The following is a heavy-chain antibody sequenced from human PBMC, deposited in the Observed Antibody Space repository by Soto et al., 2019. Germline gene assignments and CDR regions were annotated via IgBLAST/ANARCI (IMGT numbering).Heavy chain of an antibody. CDR1: GGSFSGYY. Sequence: PXGTLALTCAVYGGSFSGYYWSWIRQSPGKGLEWIGEINHSGSTNYNPSLKSRVTISVDTSKNQFSLKLSSVTAADTAVYYCARGSHTAMDYWGQGTLVTVSS. CDR2: INHSGST. J-gene: IGHJ4*02. V-gene: IGHV4-34*01. D-gene: IGHD5-18*01. CDR3: ARGSHTAMDY.